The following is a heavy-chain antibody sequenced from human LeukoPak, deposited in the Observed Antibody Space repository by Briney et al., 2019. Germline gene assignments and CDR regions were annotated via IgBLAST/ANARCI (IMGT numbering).Heavy chain of an antibody. CDR2: ISSSGSTI. Sequence: KPGGSLRLSCAASGFTFSDYYMSWIRQPPGKGLEWVSYISSSGSTIYYADSVKGRFTISRDNAKNSLYLQMNSLRAEDTAVYYCARETTFGGVIDMYYFDYWGQGTLVTVSS. CDR1: GFTFSDYY. CDR3: ARETTFGGVIDMYYFDY. D-gene: IGHD3-16*02. V-gene: IGHV3-11*04. J-gene: IGHJ4*02.